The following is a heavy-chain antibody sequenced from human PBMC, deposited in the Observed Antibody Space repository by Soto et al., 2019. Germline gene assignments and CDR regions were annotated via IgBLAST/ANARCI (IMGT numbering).Heavy chain of an antibody. CDR1: GFTFGNSA. J-gene: IGHJ3*02. Sequence: QMQLVQSGPEVKKPGTSVRVSCKASGFTFGNSAVHWVRQARGQRLEWMGWILVASGGTNYAENFEERVTIARDMSTSTAYMELSSLRSEDTAVYCCAAAVTMTYNKAPYAFEMWGQGTLVTVSS. CDR2: ILVASGGT. CDR3: AAAVTMTYNKAPYAFEM. D-gene: IGHD4-4*01. V-gene: IGHV1-58*01.